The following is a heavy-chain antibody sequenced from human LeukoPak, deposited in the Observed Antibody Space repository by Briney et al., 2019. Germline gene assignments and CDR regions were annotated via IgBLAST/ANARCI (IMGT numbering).Heavy chain of an antibody. CDR3: ARELRDAFDI. J-gene: IGHJ3*02. CDR1: GGPFSGYY. Sequence: PSETLSLTCAVYGGPFSGYYWSWIRQPPGKGLEWIGEINHSGSTNYNPSLKSRVTISVDTSKNQFSLKLSSVTAADTAVYYCARELRDAFDIWGQGTMVTVSS. CDR2: INHSGST. D-gene: IGHD1-7*01. V-gene: IGHV4-34*01.